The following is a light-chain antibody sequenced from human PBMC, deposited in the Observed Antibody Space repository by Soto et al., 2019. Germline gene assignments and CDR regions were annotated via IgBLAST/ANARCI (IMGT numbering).Light chain of an antibody. J-gene: IGLJ1*01. CDR3: CSYAGRNTPYV. Sequence: QSVLTQPAPGSGSPGHSITISCPGTTSNVGSYNLVSWYQQHPGKAPKLMIYEVSKRPSGVSNRFSGSKSGNTASLTISGLQAEDEADYFCCSYAGRNTPYVFGTGTKVTVL. CDR1: TSNVGSYNL. V-gene: IGLV2-23*02. CDR2: EVS.